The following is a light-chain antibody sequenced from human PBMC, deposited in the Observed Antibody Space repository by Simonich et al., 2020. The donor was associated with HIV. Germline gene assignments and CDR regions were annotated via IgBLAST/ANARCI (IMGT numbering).Light chain of an antibody. Sequence: DIVMTQSPDSLAVSLGERATINCKSSQSVLYSSSNKNYLAWYQQKPGPPPKLLIYWASTRESGVPDRFSGSGSGTVFTLTISSLQAEDVAVYYCQQYYSIPYTFGQGTKLEIK. J-gene: IGKJ2*01. CDR3: QQYYSIPYT. CDR2: WAS. CDR1: QSVLYSSSNKNY. V-gene: IGKV4-1*01.